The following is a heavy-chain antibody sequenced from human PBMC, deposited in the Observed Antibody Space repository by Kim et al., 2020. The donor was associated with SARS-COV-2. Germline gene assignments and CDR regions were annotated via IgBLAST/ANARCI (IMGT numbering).Heavy chain of an antibody. CDR2: IYYSGST. J-gene: IGHJ4*02. V-gene: IGHV4-59*08. CDR3: ARRMGYSSSWFDY. Sequence: SETLSLTCTVSGGSISSYYWSWIRQPPGKGLEWIGYIYYSGSTNYNPSLKSRVTISVDTSKNQFSLKLSSVTAADTAVYYCARRMGYSSSWFDYWGQGTL. CDR1: GGSISSYY. D-gene: IGHD6-13*01.